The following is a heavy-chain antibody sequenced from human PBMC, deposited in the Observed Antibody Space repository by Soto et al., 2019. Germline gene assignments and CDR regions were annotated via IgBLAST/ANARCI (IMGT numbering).Heavy chain of an antibody. D-gene: IGHD3-10*01. CDR3: AKEPGGSGFYYTYYFDY. V-gene: IGHV3-30*18. Sequence: QVQLVESGGGVVQPGRSLRLACATSGFTFSSYNIHWVRQAPGKGLEWVALISYDGNKKYYADSVKGRFTISRDNSKNXXYLQMNSLTVEDTAMYYCAKEPGGSGFYYTYYFDYWGQGTLVTVSS. CDR2: ISYDGNKK. J-gene: IGHJ4*02. CDR1: GFTFSSYN.